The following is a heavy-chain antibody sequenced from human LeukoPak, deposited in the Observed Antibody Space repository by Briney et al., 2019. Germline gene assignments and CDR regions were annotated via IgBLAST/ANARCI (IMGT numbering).Heavy chain of an antibody. D-gene: IGHD3-10*01. J-gene: IGHJ4*02. CDR2: ISGGGDAT. Sequence: GGSLRLSCAASDFSFITYAMSWVRQAPGKGLEWVSTISGGGDATYYADSVKGRFTISRDNSKNTLYLQMNSLRAEDTAVYYCARDSSMLRGPLVIYYFDFWGQGTLVTVSS. V-gene: IGHV3-23*01. CDR3: ARDSSMLRGPLVIYYFDF. CDR1: DFSFITYA.